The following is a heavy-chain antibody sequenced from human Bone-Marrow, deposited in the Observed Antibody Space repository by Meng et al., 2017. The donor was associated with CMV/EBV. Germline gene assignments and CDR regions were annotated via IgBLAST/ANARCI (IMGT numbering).Heavy chain of an antibody. CDR3: AREFLPTYYDFWSGYRAFDI. J-gene: IGHJ3*02. D-gene: IGHD3-3*01. V-gene: IGHV3-53*01. CDR1: GFTVSSNY. Sequence: GESLKISCAASGFTVSSNYMSWVRQAPGKGLEWVSVIYSGGSTYYADSVKGRFTISRDNSKNTLYLQMNSLRAEDTAVYYCAREFLPTYYDFWSGYRAFDIWGQGTMVTVSS. CDR2: IYSGGST.